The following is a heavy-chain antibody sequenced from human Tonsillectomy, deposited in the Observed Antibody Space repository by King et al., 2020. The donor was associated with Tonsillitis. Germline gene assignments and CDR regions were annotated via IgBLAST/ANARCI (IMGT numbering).Heavy chain of an antibody. D-gene: IGHD3-22*01. Sequence: QVQLQESGPGLVKPSQTLSLPCTVSGGSISRGGFYWSWIRQHPGKGLEWIGYTHSSGTTYYNPSLKSRLTISADTSKNHFSLKLSSVTAADTAVYYCARDTMITGLDYWGQGTLVTVSS. J-gene: IGHJ4*02. V-gene: IGHV4-31*03. CDR2: THSSGTT. CDR1: GGSISRGGFY. CDR3: ARDTMITGLDY.